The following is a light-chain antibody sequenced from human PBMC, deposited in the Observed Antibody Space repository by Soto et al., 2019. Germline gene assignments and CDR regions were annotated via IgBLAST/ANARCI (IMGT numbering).Light chain of an antibody. CDR3: QQYNNWPLYT. J-gene: IGKJ2*01. CDR1: QSVSSN. Sequence: EIVMTQSPATLSVSPGERATLSCRASQSVSSNLAWYQQKPGQAPRLLIYGASTRATGIPARFSGSGSGTDFTLTISSLQSEDLAVYYCQQYNNWPLYTFGQGTKLEIK. V-gene: IGKV3-15*01. CDR2: GAS.